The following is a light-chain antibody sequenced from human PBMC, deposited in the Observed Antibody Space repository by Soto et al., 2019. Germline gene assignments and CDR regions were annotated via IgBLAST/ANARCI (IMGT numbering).Light chain of an antibody. V-gene: IGLV1-44*01. CDR1: SSNIASNT. CDR2: SNN. Sequence: QSVLTQPPSASGTPGQRVTISCSGSSSNIASNTVNWYQQLPGTAPKLLIYSNNQRPSGVPDRFSGSKSGTSASLAISGLQSEDEADYYCAAWDDSLNGVVFGGGTKLTV. J-gene: IGLJ2*01. CDR3: AAWDDSLNGVV.